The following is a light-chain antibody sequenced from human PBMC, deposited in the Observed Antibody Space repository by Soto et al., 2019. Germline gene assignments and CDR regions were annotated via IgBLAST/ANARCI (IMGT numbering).Light chain of an antibody. J-gene: IGKJ5*01. Sequence: EIVLTQSPGTLSLSLVERATLSCRASQTISSTSLAWYQQKPGQAPRLLIYGASTRATGVPDRFSGSESGTDFTLSISRLEPEDFVVYYCQQYGSSPFTFGQGTRLEIK. CDR1: QTISSTS. CDR3: QQYGSSPFT. V-gene: IGKV3-20*01. CDR2: GAS.